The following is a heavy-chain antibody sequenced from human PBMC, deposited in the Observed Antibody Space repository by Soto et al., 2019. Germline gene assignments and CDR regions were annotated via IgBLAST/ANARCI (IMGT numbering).Heavy chain of an antibody. D-gene: IGHD3-10*01. V-gene: IGHV1-69*13. J-gene: IGHJ3*02. CDR1: GGTFSSYA. Sequence: ASVKVSCKASGGTFSSYAISWVRQAPGQGLEWMGGIIPIFGTANYAQKFQGRVTITADESTSTAYMELSSLRSEDTAVYYCASSITMVRGVPDAFDIWGQGTMVTVSS. CDR3: ASSITMVRGVPDAFDI. CDR2: IIPIFGTA.